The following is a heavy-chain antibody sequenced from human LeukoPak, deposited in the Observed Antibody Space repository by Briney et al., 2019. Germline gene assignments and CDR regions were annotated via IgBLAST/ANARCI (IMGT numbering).Heavy chain of an antibody. Sequence: PGGSLRLSCAASGFTFSRYSMNWVRQAPGKGLEWVSSISSSSSYIYYADSVKGRFTISRDNAKNSLYLQMNSLRAEDTAVYYCARAPRPGYSSGWLMDYWGQGTLVTVSS. CDR2: ISSSSSYI. J-gene: IGHJ4*02. D-gene: IGHD6-19*01. CDR1: GFTFSRYS. V-gene: IGHV3-21*01. CDR3: ARAPRPGYSSGWLMDY.